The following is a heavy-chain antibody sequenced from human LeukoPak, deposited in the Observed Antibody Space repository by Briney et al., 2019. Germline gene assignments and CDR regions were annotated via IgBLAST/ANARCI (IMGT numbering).Heavy chain of an antibody. Sequence: GESLKISCKGSGYSFTDYWIGWVRQMAGKGPEWMAIIYPGDSKIKYSPSFQGQVTISVDKSISTAYLQWSSLKASDSAMYYCARHEQSSSWSTFDYWGQGTLVTVSS. J-gene: IGHJ4*02. D-gene: IGHD6-19*01. CDR2: IYPGDSKI. V-gene: IGHV5-51*01. CDR3: ARHEQSSSWSTFDY. CDR1: GYSFTDYW.